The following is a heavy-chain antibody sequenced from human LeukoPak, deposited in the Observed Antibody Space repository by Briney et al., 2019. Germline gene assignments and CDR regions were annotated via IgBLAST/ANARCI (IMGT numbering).Heavy chain of an antibody. Sequence: SETLSLTCAVYGGSFSGYYWSWIRQPPGKGLEWIGEINHSGSTNYNPSLKSRVTISVDTSKNQFSLKLSSVTAADTAVYYCARGRQLAYYYYYMDVWGKGTTVTVSS. D-gene: IGHD6-6*01. CDR2: INHSGST. J-gene: IGHJ6*03. V-gene: IGHV4-34*01. CDR1: GGSFSGYY. CDR3: ARGRQLAYYYYYMDV.